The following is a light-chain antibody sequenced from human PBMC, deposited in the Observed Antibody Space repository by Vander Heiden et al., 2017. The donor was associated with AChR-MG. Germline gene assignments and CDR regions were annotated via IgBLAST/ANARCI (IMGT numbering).Light chain of an antibody. CDR1: NIGGKS. CDR3: QGWDTGSGRLV. CDR2: DDS. Sequence: SYVLTPSPSASVAPGQPATMTWGGDNIGGKSVHWYQQRPGQAPPLIIYDDSERPSGIPERFSGSKSGTTATLTISRVELGDEADYYCQGWDTGSGRLVFGGGTKLTVL. V-gene: IGLV3-21*02. J-gene: IGLJ2*01.